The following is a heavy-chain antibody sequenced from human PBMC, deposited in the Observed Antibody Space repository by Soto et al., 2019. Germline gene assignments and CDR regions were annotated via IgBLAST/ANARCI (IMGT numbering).Heavy chain of an antibody. Sequence: QVQLVQSGAEVKKPGSSVKVSCKASRGTFSSYAISWVRQAPGQGLEWMGEIIPISGTANYAQKFQGRVTITADESTSTAYMELSSLRSEDTAVYYCARSQGSSTSLEIYYYYYYGMDVWGQGTTVTVSS. CDR3: ARSQGSSTSLEIYYYYYYGMDV. V-gene: IGHV1-69*01. CDR1: RGTFSSYA. D-gene: IGHD2-2*01. CDR2: IIPISGTA. J-gene: IGHJ6*02.